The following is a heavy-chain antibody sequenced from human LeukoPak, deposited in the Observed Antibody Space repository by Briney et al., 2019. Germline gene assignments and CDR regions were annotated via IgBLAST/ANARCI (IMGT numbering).Heavy chain of an antibody. V-gene: IGHV3-23*01. CDR2: ISDTGGST. Sequence: PGGSLRLSCAASGFTFSRYGMTWVRQAPGKGLEWVSTISDTGGSTYYADSVKGRFTISRDNSKNTLYLQMNSLRAEDTAVYYCAKDAVSGSYYYYYYMDVWGKGTTVTISS. J-gene: IGHJ6*03. CDR3: AKDAVSGSYYYYYYMDV. CDR1: GFTFSRYG. D-gene: IGHD1-26*01.